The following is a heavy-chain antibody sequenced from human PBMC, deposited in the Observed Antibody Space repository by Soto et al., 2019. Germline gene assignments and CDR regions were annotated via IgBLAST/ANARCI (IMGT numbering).Heavy chain of an antibody. Sequence: ASVKVSCKASGGTFSSYAISWVRQAPGQGLEWMGGIIPIFGTANYAQKSQGRVTITADESTSTAYMELSSLRSEDTAVYYCARDLGTVTTTSVGYWGQGTLVTVSS. J-gene: IGHJ4*02. D-gene: IGHD4-17*01. CDR3: ARDLGTVTTTSVGY. CDR1: GGTFSSYA. CDR2: IIPIFGTA. V-gene: IGHV1-69*13.